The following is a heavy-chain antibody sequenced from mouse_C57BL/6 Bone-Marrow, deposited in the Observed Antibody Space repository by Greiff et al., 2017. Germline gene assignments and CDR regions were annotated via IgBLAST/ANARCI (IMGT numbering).Heavy chain of an antibody. CDR1: GFTFSSYG. Sequence: EVMLVESGGDLVKPGGSLKLSCAASGFTFSSYGMSWVRQTPDKRLEWVATISSGGSYTYYPDSVKGRFTISRDNAKNTLYLQMSSLKSEDTAMYYCARHSSYGWFAYWGQGTLVTVSA. J-gene: IGHJ3*01. CDR2: ISSGGSYT. V-gene: IGHV5-6*02. CDR3: ARHSSYGWFAY. D-gene: IGHD1-1*01.